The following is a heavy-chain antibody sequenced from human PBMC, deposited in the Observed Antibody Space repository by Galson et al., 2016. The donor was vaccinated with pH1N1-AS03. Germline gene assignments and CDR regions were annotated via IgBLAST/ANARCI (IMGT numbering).Heavy chain of an antibody. D-gene: IGHD2/OR15-2a*01. Sequence: SLRLSCAVSGFAFSSYWMNWVRQAPGTGLECVASISHDGSDKYYVDSVRGRFTISRDNAKNSLLLHMDSLRAEATAGYYCASNIKGWGQGTQVTVSS. CDR3: ASNIKG. CDR1: GFAFSSYW. V-gene: IGHV3-7*01. CDR2: ISHDGSDK. J-gene: IGHJ4*02.